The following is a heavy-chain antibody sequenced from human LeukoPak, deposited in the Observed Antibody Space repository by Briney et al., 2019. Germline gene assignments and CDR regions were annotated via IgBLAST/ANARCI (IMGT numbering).Heavy chain of an antibody. CDR3: ARGVSSGWYPLYY. J-gene: IGHJ4*02. D-gene: IGHD6-19*01. CDR2: ISGSGGST. V-gene: IGHV3-23*01. Sequence: PGGSLRLSCAASGFTFSSYAMSWVRQAPGKGLEWVSAISGSGGSTYYADSVKGRFTISRDNSKNTLYLQMNSLRAEDTAVYYCARGVSSGWYPLYYWGQGTLVAVSS. CDR1: GFTFSSYA.